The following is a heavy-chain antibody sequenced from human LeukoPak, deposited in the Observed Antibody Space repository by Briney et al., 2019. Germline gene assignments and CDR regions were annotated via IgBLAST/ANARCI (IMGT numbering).Heavy chain of an antibody. V-gene: IGHV4-39*01. CDR3: ARRRYYDGSGYLE. Sequence: SETLSLTCSVSGDSVSRSDSYWDWIRQPPGKGLERIGTIYYSGRTYYSPSLKSRVTMSVDPSNNQFSLNLRSVTAADTALYYCARRRYYDGSGYLEWGQGTLLSVSS. CDR2: IYYSGRT. CDR1: GDSVSRSDSY. D-gene: IGHD3-22*01. J-gene: IGHJ1*01.